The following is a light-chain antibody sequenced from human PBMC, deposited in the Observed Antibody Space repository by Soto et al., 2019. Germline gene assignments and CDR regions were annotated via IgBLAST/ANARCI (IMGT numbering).Light chain of an antibody. J-gene: IGLJ3*02. CDR1: SSNIGAPFD. CDR2: GND. V-gene: IGLV1-40*01. CDR3: QSYDNSLSGWV. Sequence: QSVLTQPPSVSGAPGQRVTISCSGSSSNIGAPFDVHWYQQVPGSAPKIVIYGNDNRPSGVPGRFSGSKSGTSASLAITGLKAEDEADYFCQSYDNSLSGWVFGGGTKLTVL.